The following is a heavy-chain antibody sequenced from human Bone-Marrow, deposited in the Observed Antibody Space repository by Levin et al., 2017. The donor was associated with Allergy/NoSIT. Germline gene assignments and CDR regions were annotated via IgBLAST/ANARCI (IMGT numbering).Heavy chain of an antibody. CDR1: GYTFTSYI. Sequence: ASVKVSCKTSGYTFTSYIFYWVRQAPGQGLEWMGYINPNSGNTGYAQKFQGRVTVTRNSPINPAYMDPSGLRSEDTAMYSCARGDCYSGSCYGPDWFDPWGQGAQVTVSS. V-gene: IGHV1-8*01. CDR3: ARGDCYSGSCYGPDWFDP. D-gene: IGHD2-15*01. CDR2: INPNSGNT. J-gene: IGHJ5*02.